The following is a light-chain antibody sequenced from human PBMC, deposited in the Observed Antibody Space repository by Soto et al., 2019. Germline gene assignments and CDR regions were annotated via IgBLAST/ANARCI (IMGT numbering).Light chain of an antibody. V-gene: IGKV1-33*01. J-gene: IGKJ2*01. CDR2: DAS. Sequence: DIQMTQSPSSLSASVGDRVTITCQASQDISNYLNWYQQKPGKAPKLLIYDASNLETGVRSRFSGSGSGTDFTFTISSLQPEDSATYYCQQYDNLRYTFGQGTKLEIK. CDR3: QQYDNLRYT. CDR1: QDISNY.